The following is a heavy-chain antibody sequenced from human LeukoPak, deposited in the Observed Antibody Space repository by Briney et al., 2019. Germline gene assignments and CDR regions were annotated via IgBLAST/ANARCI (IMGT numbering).Heavy chain of an antibody. CDR3: AKAVTGTNSPFGP. J-gene: IGHJ5*02. CDR1: GFTFSTYA. V-gene: IGHV3-23*01. D-gene: IGHD6-19*01. CDR2: ICASCSCT. Sequence: HPGGSLRLSCAASGFTFSTYAMSWVRQTRGGGLEWVSTICASCSCTYYARSVKGRFTISRDHSRNTLYLQMNSLSADDTALYSCAKAVTGTNSPFGPWGQGTLVTVSS.